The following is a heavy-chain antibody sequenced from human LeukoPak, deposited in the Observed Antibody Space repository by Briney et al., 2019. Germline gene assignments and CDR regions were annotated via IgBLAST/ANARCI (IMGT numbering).Heavy chain of an antibody. Sequence: GGSLRLSCAASGFTVSNNYMSWVRQAPGKGLVWVSRINSDGSGISYADSVKGRFTISRDNAKNTLYLQMNSLRAEDTAVYYCARGYCSGGSCYKSDYWGQGTLLTVSS. J-gene: IGHJ4*02. CDR1: GFTVSNNY. CDR3: ARGYCSGGSCYKSDY. V-gene: IGHV3-74*01. CDR2: INSDGSGI. D-gene: IGHD2-15*01.